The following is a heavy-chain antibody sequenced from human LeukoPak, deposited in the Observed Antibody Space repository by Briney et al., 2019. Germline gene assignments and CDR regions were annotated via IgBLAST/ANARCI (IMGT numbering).Heavy chain of an antibody. CDR2: MHAGNENT. Sequence: ASVKVSCKASGYTFTTYTMHWVRQAPGQGLEWMGWMHAGNENTKSSQKFQGRLTISWDTSASTAYMELSSLRSEDTAVYYCAGCSGSRCYYYYYYMDVWGKGTTVTVSS. CDR1: GYTFTTYT. J-gene: IGHJ6*03. D-gene: IGHD3-10*02. CDR3: AGCSGSRCYYYYYYMDV. V-gene: IGHV1-3*01.